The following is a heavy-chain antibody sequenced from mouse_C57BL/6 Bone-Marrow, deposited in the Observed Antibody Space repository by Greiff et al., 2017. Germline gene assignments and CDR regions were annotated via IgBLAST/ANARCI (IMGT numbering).Heavy chain of an antibody. V-gene: IGHV5-16*01. CDR1: GFTFSDYY. CDR2: INSAGSST. CDR3: ARESLPGLFDY. J-gene: IGHJ2*01. D-gene: IGHD5-1*01. Sequence: EVKLVESEAGLVQPGSSMKLSCTASGFTFSDYYMAWVRQVPEKGLEWVANINSAGSSTYYLHSLKSRFIISRDNAENILYLQMSSLKSEDTAAYYCARESLPGLFDYWGQGTTLTVSS.